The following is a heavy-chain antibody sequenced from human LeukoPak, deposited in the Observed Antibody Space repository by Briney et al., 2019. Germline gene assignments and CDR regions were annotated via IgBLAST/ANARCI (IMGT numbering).Heavy chain of an antibody. V-gene: IGHV3-21*01. CDR2: ISSSSSYI. CDR1: GFTFSSYS. J-gene: IGHJ4*02. Sequence: PGGSLRLSCAASGFTFSSYSMNWVRQAPGKGLEWVSSISSSSSYIYYADSVKGRFTISRDNAKNSLYLQMNSLRVEDTALYYCVRGPHYGAHTDYFDYWGRGTLVTVSS. D-gene: IGHD4-17*01. CDR3: VRGPHYGAHTDYFDY.